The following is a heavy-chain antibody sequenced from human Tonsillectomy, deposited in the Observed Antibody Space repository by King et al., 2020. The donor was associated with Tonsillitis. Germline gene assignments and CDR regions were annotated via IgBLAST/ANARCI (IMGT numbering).Heavy chain of an antibody. D-gene: IGHD5-12*01. CDR3: ARIRYRGGSDYHFDS. J-gene: IGHJ4*02. CDR1: GFSLDTSAMS. V-gene: IGHV2-70*01. CDR2: IDWDDNT. Sequence: VTLKESGPALVKPTQTLTLTCTFSGFSLDTSAMSVTWIRQPPGKALEWLALIDWDDNTYYNTSLRTRLTISKDTSKNQVVLTMTNMDPVDTATYFCARIRYRGGSDYHFDSWGQGTLVTGSS.